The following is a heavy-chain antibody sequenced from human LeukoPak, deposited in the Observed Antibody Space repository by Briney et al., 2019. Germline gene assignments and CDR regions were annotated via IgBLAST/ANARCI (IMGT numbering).Heavy chain of an antibody. CDR1: GFTFSSYA. D-gene: IGHD2-2*01. CDR3: AREERSYQLLYYFDY. Sequence: GSLRLSCAASGFTFSSYAMHWVRQAPGKGLEYVSAISSNGGSTYYANSVKGRFTISRDNSKNTLYLQMGSLRAGDMAVYYCAREERSYQLLYYFDYWGQGTLVTVSS. J-gene: IGHJ4*02. CDR2: ISSNGGST. V-gene: IGHV3-64*01.